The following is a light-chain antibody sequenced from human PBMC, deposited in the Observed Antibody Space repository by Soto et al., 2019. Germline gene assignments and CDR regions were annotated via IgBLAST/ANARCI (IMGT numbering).Light chain of an antibody. CDR1: SSDVDTYNY. V-gene: IGLV2-11*01. Sequence: QSVLTQPPSVSGAPGQRVTISCTGPSSDVDTYNYVSWYRQHPGKAPKLMIYDVSKRPSGVPDRFSGSKSGNTASLTISGLQAEDEADYYCCSYAGSYTLFGGGTKLTVL. J-gene: IGLJ2*01. CDR3: CSYAGSYTL. CDR2: DVS.